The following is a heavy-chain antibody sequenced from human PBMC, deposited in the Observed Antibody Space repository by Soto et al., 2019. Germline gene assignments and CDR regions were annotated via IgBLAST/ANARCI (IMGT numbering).Heavy chain of an antibody. CDR2: IRSKTDGGTT. Sequence: PGGSLRLSCAASGFTFNNAWMNWVRQAPGKGLEWVGRIRSKTDGGTTDYAAPVKGRFIISRDDSTNTLYLQMNSLKIEDTAVYYCSTDDSHDCWGQGTLVTVSS. D-gene: IGHD2-21*01. CDR1: GFTFNNAW. J-gene: IGHJ4*02. CDR3: STDDSHDC. V-gene: IGHV3-15*07.